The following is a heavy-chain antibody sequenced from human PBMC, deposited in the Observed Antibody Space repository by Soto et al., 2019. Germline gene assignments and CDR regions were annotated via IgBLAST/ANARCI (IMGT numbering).Heavy chain of an antibody. CDR2: ISYDGSKK. V-gene: IGHV3-30*03. Sequence: QVHLVESGGVVVQPGRSLRLSCSASGFTFSSYDMHWVRQAPGKGLEWLAVISYDGSKKYYADSVKGRFTISRDNSKNTLYLEMHSLRAEDTTVFYCARARQIDYWGQGTLVTVSS. CDR1: GFTFSSYD. CDR3: ARARQIDY. J-gene: IGHJ4*02.